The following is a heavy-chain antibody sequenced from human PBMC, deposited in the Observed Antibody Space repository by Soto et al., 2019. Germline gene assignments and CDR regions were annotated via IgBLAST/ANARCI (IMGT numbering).Heavy chain of an antibody. D-gene: IGHD2-2*02. CDR2: INAGNGNT. Sequence: ASVKVSCKASGYTFTSYAMHWVRQAPGQRLEWMGWINAGNGNTKYSQKFQGRVTITRDTSVSTAYMELSSLGSEDTAVYYCAMEYCSSTSCYRDYWGQGTLVTVSS. CDR3: AMEYCSSTSCYRDY. CDR1: GYTFTSYA. V-gene: IGHV1-3*01. J-gene: IGHJ4*02.